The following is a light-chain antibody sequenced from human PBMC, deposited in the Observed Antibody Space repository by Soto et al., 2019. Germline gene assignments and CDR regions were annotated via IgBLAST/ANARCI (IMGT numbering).Light chain of an antibody. CDR2: AAT. Sequence: DIQMTQSPSSLSASVGDRVTITCRASQSISSYLNWYQQKPGKAPKLLIYAATSLQSGVPSRFSGSGSGTDFTLIISSLQPEDFATYYCQQSYSTLSFTFGPGTKVD. V-gene: IGKV1-39*01. J-gene: IGKJ3*01. CDR3: QQSYSTLSFT. CDR1: QSISSY.